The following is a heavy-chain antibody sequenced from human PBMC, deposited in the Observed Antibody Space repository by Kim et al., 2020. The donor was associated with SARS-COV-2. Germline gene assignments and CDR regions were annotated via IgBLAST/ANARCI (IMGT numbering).Heavy chain of an antibody. CDR1: GFTFSNYW. D-gene: IGHD6-19*01. CDR3: AREEADSSGWSD. CDR2: IREDGGVK. J-gene: IGHJ4*02. V-gene: IGHV3-7*03. Sequence: GGSLRLSCVASGFTFSNYWMTWVRQAPGKGLEWVANIREDGGVKQYMDSVKGRFTISRDNARNSLYLEVNSRRVDDTAVYYCAREEADSSGWSDWGQGTLVTVSS.